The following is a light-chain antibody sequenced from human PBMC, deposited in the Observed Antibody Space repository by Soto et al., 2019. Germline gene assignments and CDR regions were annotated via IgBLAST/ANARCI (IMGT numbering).Light chain of an antibody. J-gene: IGLJ1*01. CDR2: DVS. V-gene: IGLV2-14*03. CDR1: SSDIGGYNY. CDR3: SSYTSSSTLVV. Sequence: QSVLTQPASGSGSPGQSITVSCTRTSSDIGGYNYVSWYQQYPGEAPKVIIYDVSDRPSGVSNRFSGSKSGNTASLTISGLQTEDEADYYCSSYTSSSTLVVFGTGTKVTVL.